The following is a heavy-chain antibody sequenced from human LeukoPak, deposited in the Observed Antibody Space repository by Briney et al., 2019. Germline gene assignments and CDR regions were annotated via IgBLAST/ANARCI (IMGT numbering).Heavy chain of an antibody. Sequence: PSETLSLTCAVSGGSISSGGYYWGWIRQPPGKGLEWIGSIYYSGSTYYNPSLKRRVTISVDTSKNQFSLKLSSVTAADTAVYYCARGPNWEGYWGQGTLVTVSS. CDR3: ARGPNWEGY. CDR2: IYYSGST. D-gene: IGHD7-27*01. CDR1: GGSISSGGYY. V-gene: IGHV4-39*07. J-gene: IGHJ4*02.